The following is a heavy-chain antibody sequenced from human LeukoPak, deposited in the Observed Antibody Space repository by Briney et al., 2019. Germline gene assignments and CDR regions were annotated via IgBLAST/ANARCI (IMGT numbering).Heavy chain of an antibody. CDR1: GFTFSSYW. D-gene: IGHD3-9*01. CDR2: IKQDGSEK. J-gene: IGHJ6*04. V-gene: IGHV3-7*03. Sequence: PGGSLRLSCAASGFTFSSYWMSWVRQAPGKGLEWVANIKQDGSEKYYVDSVKGRFTISRDNAKNSLYLQMNSLRAEDTAVYYCARGLGDYYDISTGYYYGMDVWGKGTTVTVSS. CDR3: ARGLGDYYDISTGYYYGMDV.